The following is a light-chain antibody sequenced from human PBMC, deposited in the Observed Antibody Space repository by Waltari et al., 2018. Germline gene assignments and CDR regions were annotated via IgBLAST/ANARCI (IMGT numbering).Light chain of an antibody. CDR2: KDT. Sequence: YDLAQPFSVSVSPGHTATIPCSGSVLAEKYVRWFQQRPGQAPTLILYKDTEWPSGIPERFSGSSSGSTVTLTIRGALLEDEADYHCHAAADNNWFFGGGTKLTVL. CDR3: HAAADNNWF. CDR1: VLAEKY. J-gene: IGLJ2*01. V-gene: IGLV3-27*01.